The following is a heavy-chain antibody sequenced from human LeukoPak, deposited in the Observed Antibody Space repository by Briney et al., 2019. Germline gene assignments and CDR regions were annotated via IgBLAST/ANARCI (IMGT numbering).Heavy chain of an antibody. V-gene: IGHV5-51*01. Sequence: GESLKISCQGSGYSFTSYWIAWMRQMPGKGLEWMGIIYPGDSDTRYSPSFQGQVTISADKAISTAYLQWSSLKASDTAMYYCAGRGRVAEYFDSWGQGTLVTVSS. D-gene: IGHD3-3*01. J-gene: IGHJ4*02. CDR1: GYSFTSYW. CDR3: AGRGRVAEYFDS. CDR2: IYPGDSDT.